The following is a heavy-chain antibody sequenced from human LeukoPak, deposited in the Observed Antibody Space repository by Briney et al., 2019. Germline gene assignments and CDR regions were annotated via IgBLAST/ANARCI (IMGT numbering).Heavy chain of an antibody. CDR3: ERHRAYSSSSPFDY. CDR1: GGSISSLY. D-gene: IGHD6-6*01. CDR2: IYYTGST. J-gene: IGHJ4*02. Sequence: SETLSLTCSVSGGSISSLYWSWIRQPPGKGLEWIGYIYYTGSTNYNPSLKSRVTMFVDMSKNHFSLRLSSVTAADTAVYYCERHRAYSSSSPFDYWGQGTLVTVSS. V-gene: IGHV4-59*08.